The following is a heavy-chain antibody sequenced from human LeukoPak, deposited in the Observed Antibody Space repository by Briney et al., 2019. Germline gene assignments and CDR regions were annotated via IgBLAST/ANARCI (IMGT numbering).Heavy chain of an antibody. Sequence: HPGGSLRLSCAASGFTFSSYAMSWVRQTPGKGLEWVSAISGSGGSTYYADSVKGRFTISRDNSKNTLYLQMNSLRAEDTAVYYCVKPPSSPNWFDPWGQGTLVTVSS. CDR2: ISGSGGST. CDR1: GFTFSSYA. CDR3: VKPPSSPNWFDP. J-gene: IGHJ5*02. V-gene: IGHV3-23*01. D-gene: IGHD6-13*01.